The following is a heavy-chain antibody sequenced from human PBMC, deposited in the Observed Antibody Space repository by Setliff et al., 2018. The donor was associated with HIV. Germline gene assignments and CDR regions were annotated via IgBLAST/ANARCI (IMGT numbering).Heavy chain of an antibody. CDR2: INPYTRDT. CDR3: ARDRDHDFDH. J-gene: IGHJ4*02. V-gene: IGHV1-2*02. CDR1: GYTFNDYY. Sequence: GASVKVSCKASGYTFNDYYIHWVRQAPGQGLEWMAWINPYTRDTNYAQKFQGRVTVTRDTSISTIYMELSGLRSDDKAFYYCARDRDHDFDHWGQGTLVTVSS.